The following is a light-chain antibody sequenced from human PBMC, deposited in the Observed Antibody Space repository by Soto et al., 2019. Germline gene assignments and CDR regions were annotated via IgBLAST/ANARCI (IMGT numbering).Light chain of an antibody. J-gene: IGKJ1*01. Sequence: EIVLTQSPGTLSLSPGERASLSCRSSQSIANSLAWYQQKPGQAPRRLIFGASNRATGIPDRFSGSGSGTDFTLTISRLEPEDFAVYHCQQYGGSPRTFGQGTKV. CDR1: QSIANS. CDR3: QQYGGSPRT. V-gene: IGKV3-20*01. CDR2: GAS.